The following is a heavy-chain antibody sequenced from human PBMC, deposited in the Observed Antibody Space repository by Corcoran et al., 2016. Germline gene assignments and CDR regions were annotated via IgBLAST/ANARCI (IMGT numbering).Heavy chain of an antibody. Sequence: QVQLVESGGGVVQPGRSLRLSCAASGFTFSSYGMHWVRQAPGKGLEWVAVISYDGSNKYYADSVKGRFTISRDNSKNTLYLQMNSLRAEDTAVYYCAKDSGDSSGYYRGVDYWGQGTLVTVSS. V-gene: IGHV3-30*18. CDR1: GFTFSSYG. J-gene: IGHJ4*02. CDR3: AKDSGDSSGYYRGVDY. CDR2: ISYDGSNK. D-gene: IGHD3-22*01.